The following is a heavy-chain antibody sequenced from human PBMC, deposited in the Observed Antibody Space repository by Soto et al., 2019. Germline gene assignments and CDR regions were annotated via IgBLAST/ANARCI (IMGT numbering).Heavy chain of an antibody. Sequence: QVQLVESGGGVVQPGRSLRLSCAASGFTFSSYAMHWVRQAPGKGLEWVAVISYDGSNKYYADSVKGRFTISRDNSKNTLYLQMNSLRAEDTAVCYCARDGNWYFDLWGRGTLVTVSS. CDR2: ISYDGSNK. J-gene: IGHJ2*01. V-gene: IGHV3-30-3*01. CDR3: ARDGNWYFDL. CDR1: GFTFSSYA. D-gene: IGHD1-26*01.